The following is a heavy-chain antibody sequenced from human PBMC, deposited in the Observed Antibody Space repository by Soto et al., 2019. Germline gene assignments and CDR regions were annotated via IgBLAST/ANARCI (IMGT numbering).Heavy chain of an antibody. J-gene: IGHJ4*02. D-gene: IGHD1-26*01. CDR3: VRGQGWVDY. CDR1: GFSFGSYW. V-gene: IGHV3-7*05. CDR2: VNQDGSEK. Sequence: EVQLVESGGGLVQPGGSLRLSCAASGFSFGSYWMTWVRQTPGKGLEWVANVNQDGSEKHYVDSVKGRFTISRDNAERSLYLQVTSLRAEDTAVYYCVRGQGWVDYWGVGTLVTVSS.